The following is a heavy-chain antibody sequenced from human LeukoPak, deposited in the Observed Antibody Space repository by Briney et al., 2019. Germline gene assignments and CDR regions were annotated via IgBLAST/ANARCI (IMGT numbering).Heavy chain of an antibody. CDR3: AREGGMVRGEVSFYYGMDV. CDR2: IYTSGST. CDR1: GGSISSYY. V-gene: IGHV4-4*07. Sequence: PSETLSLTCTVSGGSISSYYWSWIRQPAGKGLEWIGRIYTSGSTNSNPSLKSRVTMSVDTSKNQFSLKLSSVTAADTAVYYCAREGGMVRGEVSFYYGMDVWGQGTTVTVSS. J-gene: IGHJ6*02. D-gene: IGHD3-10*01.